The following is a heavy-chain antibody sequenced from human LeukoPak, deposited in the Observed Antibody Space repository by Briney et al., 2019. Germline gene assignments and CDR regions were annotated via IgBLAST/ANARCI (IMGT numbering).Heavy chain of an antibody. D-gene: IGHD3-16*01. CDR2: IKSKTHGGTT. CDR3: TDPTSRSSADY. J-gene: IGHJ4*02. Sequence: GGSLRLSCVASGFTFSDAWMSWVRQAPGKGLECVGRIKSKTHGGTTDYAAPVKGRFTISRDDSKNTLYLQMNSLKTEDTAVYYCTDPTSRSSADYRGQGTLVTVSS. V-gene: IGHV3-15*01. CDR1: GFTFSDAW.